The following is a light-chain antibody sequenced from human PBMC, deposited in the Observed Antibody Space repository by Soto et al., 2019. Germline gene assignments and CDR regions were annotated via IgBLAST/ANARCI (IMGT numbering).Light chain of an antibody. CDR1: NIGSKS. CDR3: QVWDSSSDHVV. Sequence: SYELTQQPSVSVAPGKTARITCGGNNIGSKSVHWYQQKPGQAPVLVIYYDSDRPSGIPERFSGSNSGNTATLTISRVEAGDEADYYCQVWDSSSDHVVFGAGTKLTVL. CDR2: YDS. V-gene: IGLV3-21*04. J-gene: IGLJ2*01.